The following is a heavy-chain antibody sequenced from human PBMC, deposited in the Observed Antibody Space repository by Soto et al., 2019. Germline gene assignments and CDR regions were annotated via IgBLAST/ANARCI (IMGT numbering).Heavy chain of an antibody. Sequence: EVQLLESGGGLVQPGGSLRLSCAASGFTFSSYAMSWVRQAPGEGLEWVSAISGSGGSTYYADSVKGRYTISSDKSKNTLYLQMTSLSTKDTAVYYCATHNSGWLGGMDVWGHGTTVVVSS. D-gene: IGHD6-19*01. J-gene: IGHJ6*02. CDR3: ATHNSGWLGGMDV. CDR1: GFTFSSYA. CDR2: ISGSGGST. V-gene: IGHV3-23*01.